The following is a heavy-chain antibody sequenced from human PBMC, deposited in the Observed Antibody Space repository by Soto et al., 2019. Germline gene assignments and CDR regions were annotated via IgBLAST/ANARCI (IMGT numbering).Heavy chain of an antibody. CDR3: AKEMGYDWNYDFSYCFDY. Sequence: QVQLVESGGGVVQPGRSLRLSCAASGFTFNTYGMHWVRQAPGKGLEWVALISYDGFNKYYADSVKGRFTISRDNSKNTLYLQMNSLRAEDTAVYYCAKEMGYDWNYDFSYCFDYWGQGSLVTVSS. V-gene: IGHV3-30*18. D-gene: IGHD1-7*01. CDR1: GFTFNTYG. J-gene: IGHJ4*02. CDR2: ISYDGFNK.